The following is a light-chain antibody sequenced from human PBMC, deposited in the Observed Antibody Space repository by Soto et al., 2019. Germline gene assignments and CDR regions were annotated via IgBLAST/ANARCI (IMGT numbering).Light chain of an antibody. CDR2: GAS. CDR3: QQYGTSPWT. Sequence: EIVLTQSPGTLSLSPGERATLSCRASQSVSSSNLAWYQQKPGQAPRVLIYGASSRAPGIPARFSGSGSGTDFSLTITRLEPEDFAVYHCQQYGTSPWTFGQGTKVDIK. CDR1: QSVSSSN. J-gene: IGKJ1*01. V-gene: IGKV3-20*01.